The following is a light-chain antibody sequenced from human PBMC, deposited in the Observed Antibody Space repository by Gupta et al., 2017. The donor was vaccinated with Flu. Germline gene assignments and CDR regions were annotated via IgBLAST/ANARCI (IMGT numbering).Light chain of an antibody. CDR2: EVS. J-gene: IGLJ3*02. CDR1: SSDVGAYNY. Sequence: QSALTQPASVSGSPGQSITISCTGTSSDVGAYNYVSWYQQHPDKAPKLIIYEVSNRPSGVSHRFSGSKSGNTASLTISGLQAEDEADYYCSSYITTSTSWVFGGGTTLTVL. V-gene: IGLV2-14*03. CDR3: SSYITTSTSWV.